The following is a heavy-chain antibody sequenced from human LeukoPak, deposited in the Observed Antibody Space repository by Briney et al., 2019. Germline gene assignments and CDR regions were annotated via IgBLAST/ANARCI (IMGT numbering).Heavy chain of an antibody. CDR2: INLNSGGT. Sequence: ASVKVSFKASGYTFTGYYMHWVRQAPGQGLEWMGWINLNSGGTNYAQKFQGRVTMTSDTSISTAYMELSRLRSDDTAVYYCARAHYYYGMDVWGQGTTVTVSS. CDR3: ARAHYYYGMDV. V-gene: IGHV1-2*02. CDR1: GYTFTGYY. J-gene: IGHJ6*02.